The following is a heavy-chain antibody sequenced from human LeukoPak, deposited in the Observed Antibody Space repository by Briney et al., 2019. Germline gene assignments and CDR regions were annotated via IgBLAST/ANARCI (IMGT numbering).Heavy chain of an antibody. V-gene: IGHV5-51*01. J-gene: IGHJ4*02. D-gene: IGHD6-6*01. CDR3: ARWEQLYYFDY. CDR2: SYPGYSDT. Sequence: GESLKIFCKGSGYSFTTHWVAWGRQMPGKGLEWMGSSYPGYSDTRYSPSFKGQVTNSADKSISTAYLQWSSLKASDTAMYYCARWEQLYYFDYWGQGTLVTVSS. CDR1: GYSFTTHW.